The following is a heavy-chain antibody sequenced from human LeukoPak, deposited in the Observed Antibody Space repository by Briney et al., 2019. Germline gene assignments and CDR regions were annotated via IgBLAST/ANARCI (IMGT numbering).Heavy chain of an antibody. CDR1: GYTFTGYY. D-gene: IGHD6-19*01. CDR2: INPNSGGT. Sequence: ASVKVSCKAPGYTFTGYYMHWVRQAPGQGLEWMGWINPNSGGTNYAQKFQGRVTMTRDTSISTAYMELSRLRSDDTAVYYCARVSIAVAGTPFDYWGQGTLVTVSS. CDR3: ARVSIAVAGTPFDY. V-gene: IGHV1-2*02. J-gene: IGHJ4*02.